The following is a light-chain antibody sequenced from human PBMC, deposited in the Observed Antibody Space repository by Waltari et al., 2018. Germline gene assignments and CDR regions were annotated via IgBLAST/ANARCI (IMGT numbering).Light chain of an antibody. CDR2: LAS. J-gene: IGKJ2*01. CDR1: QSLLYSNGYNY. V-gene: IGKV2-28*01. Sequence: DIVMTQSPLSLPVTPGEPASISCMSSQSLLYSNGYNYLDWYLQKPGQSPQLLIYLASHRASGVPDRFSGSGSGTDFTLKISRVEAEDVGIYYCMQARQTPDTFGQGTKLEIK. CDR3: MQARQTPDT.